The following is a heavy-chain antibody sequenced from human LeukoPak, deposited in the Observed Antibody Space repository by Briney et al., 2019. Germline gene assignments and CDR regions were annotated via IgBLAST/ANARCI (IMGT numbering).Heavy chain of an antibody. V-gene: IGHV3-30-3*01. Sequence: GGSLRLSCAASGSTFSSYAMHWVRQAPGKGLEWVAVISYDGSNKYYADSVKGRFTISRDNSKNTLYLQMNSLRAEDTAVYCCARGPNHVTYWGQGTLVTVSS. CDR1: GSTFSSYA. J-gene: IGHJ4*02. CDR3: ARGPNHVTY. CDR2: ISYDGSNK. D-gene: IGHD2-21*02.